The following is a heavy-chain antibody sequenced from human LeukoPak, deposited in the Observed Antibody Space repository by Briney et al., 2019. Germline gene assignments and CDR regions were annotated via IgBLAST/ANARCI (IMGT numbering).Heavy chain of an antibody. V-gene: IGHV3-20*04. D-gene: IGHD3-22*01. CDR3: ARLYYYDSSGYKDYFDY. CDR1: GFTFDDYG. J-gene: IGHJ4*02. Sequence: GGSLRLSCAASGFTFDDYGMSWVRQAPGKGLEWVSGINWNGGSTGYADSVKGRFTISRDNAKNSLYLQMNSLRAEDTALYYCARLYYYDSSGYKDYFDYWGQGTLVTVSS. CDR2: INWNGGST.